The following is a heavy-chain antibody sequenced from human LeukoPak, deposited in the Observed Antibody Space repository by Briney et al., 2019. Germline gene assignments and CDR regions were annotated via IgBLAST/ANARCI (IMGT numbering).Heavy chain of an antibody. CDR1: GYSLTSYW. Sequence: GESLKISCKGSGYSLTSYWIGWVRQMPGKGLEWMGIIYPGDSDTRYSPSFQGQVTISADKSISTAYLQWSSLKASDTAMYYCARHVSLADCSSTSCYIDYWGQGTLVTVSS. J-gene: IGHJ4*02. D-gene: IGHD2-2*02. CDR2: IYPGDSDT. V-gene: IGHV5-51*01. CDR3: ARHVSLADCSSTSCYIDY.